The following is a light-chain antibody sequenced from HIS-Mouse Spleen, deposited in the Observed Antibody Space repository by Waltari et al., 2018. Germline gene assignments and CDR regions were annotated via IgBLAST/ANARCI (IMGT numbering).Light chain of an antibody. CDR2: DVS. Sequence: QSALTQPASVSGSPGQSITISCTGTSSDVGGYNSVSWYQQHPGKAPKLMIYDVSNRPSGVSNRFSGSKSGNTASLNISGLQAEDEADYYCSSYTSSSFNVVFGGGTKLTVL. J-gene: IGLJ2*01. CDR3: SSYTSSSFNVV. CDR1: SSDVGGYNS. V-gene: IGLV2-14*03.